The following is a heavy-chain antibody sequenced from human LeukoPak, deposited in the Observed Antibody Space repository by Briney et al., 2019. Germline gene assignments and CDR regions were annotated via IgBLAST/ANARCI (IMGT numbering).Heavy chain of an antibody. CDR3: TREGAAAAYGMGV. D-gene: IGHD6-13*01. J-gene: IGHJ6*04. CDR2: IRRRAFGETA. CDR1: GFTFGDYA. Sequence: PGGSLRLSCTASGFTFGDYAVSWVRRAPGRGLEWVGLIRRRAFGETADYAASVKGRFTISRDDSKSIAYLQMNSLKAEDTAVYYCTREGAAAAYGMGVWGKGTTVTVSS. V-gene: IGHV3-49*04.